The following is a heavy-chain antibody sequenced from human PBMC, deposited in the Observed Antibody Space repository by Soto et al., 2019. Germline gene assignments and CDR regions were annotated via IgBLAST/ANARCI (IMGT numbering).Heavy chain of an antibody. D-gene: IGHD3-9*01. CDR3: ARDYFEEATKHWDYYYMDV. J-gene: IGHJ6*03. V-gene: IGHV3-66*01. Sequence: GGSLRLSCAASGFTVSSNYMSWVRQAPGKGLEWVSVIYSGGSTYYADSVKGRFTISRDNSKNTLYLQMNSLRAEDTAVYYCARDYFEEATKHWDYYYMDVWGKGTTVTVSS. CDR1: GFTVSSNY. CDR2: IYSGGST.